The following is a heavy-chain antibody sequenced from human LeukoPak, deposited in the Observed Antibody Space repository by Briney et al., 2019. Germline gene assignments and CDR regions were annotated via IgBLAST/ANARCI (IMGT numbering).Heavy chain of an antibody. D-gene: IGHD4-11*01. J-gene: IGHJ4*02. CDR3: AKDSYSKGDY. CDR2: IDHDGSVK. CDR1: GFTFSSSW. Sequence: GGSLRLSCVASGFTFSSSWMAWVRQAPGKGLQWVANIDHDGSVKNYVGSVKGRFAISRDNAQNSFYLQMNSLETDDTAVYYCAKDSYSKGDYWGQGTLVTVSS. V-gene: IGHV3-7*01.